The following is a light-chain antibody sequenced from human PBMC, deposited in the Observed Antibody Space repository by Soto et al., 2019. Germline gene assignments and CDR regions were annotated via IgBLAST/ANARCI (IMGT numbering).Light chain of an antibody. V-gene: IGLV1-47*01. J-gene: IGLJ3*02. Sequence: QSVLTQPPSASGTPGQRVTISCSGSSSNIGSNYVYWYQQLPGTAPKLLIYRNNQRPSGVPDRFSGSKSGTSDSLAISGLRSEDEADYYCAAWDDSPLWVFGGGTQLTVL. CDR2: RNN. CDR1: SSNIGSNY. CDR3: AAWDDSPLWV.